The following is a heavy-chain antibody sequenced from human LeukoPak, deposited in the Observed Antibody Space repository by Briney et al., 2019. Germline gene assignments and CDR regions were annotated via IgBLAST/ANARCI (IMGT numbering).Heavy chain of an antibody. D-gene: IGHD3-22*01. J-gene: IGHJ4*02. V-gene: IGHV3-33*01. CDR1: GFTFSSYG. CDR2: IWYDGSNK. Sequence: GGSLRLSCAASGFTFSSYGMHWVRQAPGKGLEWVAVIWYDGSNKYYADSVKGRFTISRDDSKNTLYLQMNSLRAEDTAVYYCARAWCDSSGYYYPFFDYWGQGTLVTVSS. CDR3: ARAWCDSSGYYYPFFDY.